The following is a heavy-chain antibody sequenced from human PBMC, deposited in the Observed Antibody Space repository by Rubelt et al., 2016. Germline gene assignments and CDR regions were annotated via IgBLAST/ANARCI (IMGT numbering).Heavy chain of an antibody. CDR1: GASISNSSYY. J-gene: IGHJ6*02. CDR3: ARGGPWDGMDV. Sequence: QLQLQESGPGLVKPSETLSLTCSVSGASISNSSYYWDWIRQTPGKELEWIGSIYYSGSTYYNPSLKSRVIISVDTSKNQFSLKLSSVTAADTAVYYCARGGPWDGMDVWGQGTTVTVSS. V-gene: IGHV4-39*07. CDR2: IYYSGST. D-gene: IGHD3-16*01.